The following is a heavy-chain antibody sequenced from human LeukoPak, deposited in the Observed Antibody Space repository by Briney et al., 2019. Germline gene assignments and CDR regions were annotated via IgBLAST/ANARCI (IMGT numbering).Heavy chain of an antibody. V-gene: IGHV3-66*01. J-gene: IGHJ1*01. CDR1: GFTVSSNY. CDR2: IYSGGST. CDR3: ARDSGDGWLHECFQH. Sequence: PGGSLRLSCAASGFTVSSNYMSWVRQAPGKGLEWVSVIYSGGSTYYADSVKGRFTISRDNSKNTLYLQMNSLRAEDTAVYYCARDSGDGWLHECFQHWGQGTLVTVSS. D-gene: IGHD3-22*01.